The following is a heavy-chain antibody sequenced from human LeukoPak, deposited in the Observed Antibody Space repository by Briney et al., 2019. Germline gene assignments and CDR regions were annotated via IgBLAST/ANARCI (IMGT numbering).Heavy chain of an antibody. CDR3: ARDHCSSTSCYWFDP. J-gene: IGHJ5*02. D-gene: IGHD2-2*01. Sequence: GGSLRLSCAASGFTFSSYGMHWVRQATGKGLEWVAVIWYDGSNKYYADSVKGRFTISRDNSKNTLYLQMNSLRAEDTAVYYCARDHCSSTSCYWFDPWGQGTLVTVSS. CDR1: GFTFSSYG. CDR2: IWYDGSNK. V-gene: IGHV3-33*01.